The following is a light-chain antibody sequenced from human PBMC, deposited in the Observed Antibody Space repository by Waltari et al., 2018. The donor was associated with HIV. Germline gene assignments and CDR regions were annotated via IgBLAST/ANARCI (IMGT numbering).Light chain of an antibody. Sequence: QSALTQPPSASGSPGQSVTISCTGISSDAGDDNYVSWYQQSPGQAPKFIIYEVNKRPAGVPDRCSGSKSGNTASLTVSGLQADDEADYYCSSYAGSSTWVFGGGTKLTVL. CDR1: SSDAGDDNY. CDR2: EVN. CDR3: SSYAGSSTWV. J-gene: IGLJ3*02. V-gene: IGLV2-8*01.